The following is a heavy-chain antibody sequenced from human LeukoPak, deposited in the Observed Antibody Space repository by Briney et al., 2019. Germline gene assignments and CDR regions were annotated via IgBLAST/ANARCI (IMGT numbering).Heavy chain of an antibody. CDR3: ARGLNMVRGVMWGFYYYYYMDV. D-gene: IGHD3-10*01. Sequence: SETLSLTCTVSGGSISSSSYYWGWIRQPPGKGLGWIGSIYYSGSTYYNPSLKSRVTISVDTSKNQFSLKLSSVTAADTAVYYCARGLNMVRGVMWGFYYYYYMDVWGKGTTVTVSS. CDR2: IYYSGST. CDR1: GGSISSSSYY. V-gene: IGHV4-39*07. J-gene: IGHJ6*03.